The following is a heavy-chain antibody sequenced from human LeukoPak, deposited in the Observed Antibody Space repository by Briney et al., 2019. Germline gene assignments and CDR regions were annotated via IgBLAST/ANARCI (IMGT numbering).Heavy chain of an antibody. CDR1: GGSISSYY. CDR2: IYYSGST. CDR3: ARTSRGVTDY. D-gene: IGHD3-10*01. V-gene: IGHV4-59*01. J-gene: IGHJ4*02. Sequence: SETLSLTCTVSGGSISSYYWSWIRQPPGKGLGWIGYIYYSGSTNYNPSLKSRVTISVDTSKNQFSLKLSSVTAADTAAYYCARTSRGVTDYWGQGTLVTVSS.